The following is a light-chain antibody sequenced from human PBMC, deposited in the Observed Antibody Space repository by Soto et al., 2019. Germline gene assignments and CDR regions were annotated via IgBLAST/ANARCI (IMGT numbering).Light chain of an antibody. J-gene: IGKJ5*01. CDR3: MQSLAHIT. CDR1: QSLLHSDGYNY. V-gene: IGKV2-28*01. CDR2: LGS. Sequence: DIVMTQSPLSLPVTPGEPASISCRSSQSLLHSDGYNYLDWYLQRPGQSPQLLIFLGSFRASGVPDRFSGSGSGTDFTLRISRVEAEDVGVYYCMQSLAHITFGQGTRLEIK.